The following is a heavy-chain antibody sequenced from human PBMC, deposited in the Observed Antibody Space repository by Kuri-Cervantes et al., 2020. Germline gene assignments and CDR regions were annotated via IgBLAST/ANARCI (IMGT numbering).Heavy chain of an antibody. J-gene: IGHJ4*02. Sequence: GSLRLSCTVSGGSISSSSYYWGWIRQPPGKGLEWIGEINHSGSTNYNPSLKSRVTISVDTSKNQFSLKLSSVTAADTAVYYCARGLVRGAKRGNFDYWGQGTLVTVSS. V-gene: IGHV4-39*07. D-gene: IGHD3-10*01. CDR3: ARGLVRGAKRGNFDY. CDR2: INHSGST. CDR1: GGSISSSSYY.